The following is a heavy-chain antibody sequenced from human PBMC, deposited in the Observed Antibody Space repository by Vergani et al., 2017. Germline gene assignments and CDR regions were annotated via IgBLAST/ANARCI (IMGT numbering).Heavy chain of an antibody. CDR3: ARDPRGYGGDPEDYYYGMDV. J-gene: IGHJ6*02. V-gene: IGHV1-69*06. Sequence: QVQLVQSGAEVKKPGSSVKVSCKASGGTFRSYAINWVRQAPGQGLEWMGGIIPVLGKTKYAQDFQGRLTITADTSTSTAYMELTSLRSQDTAVYYCARDPRGYGGDPEDYYYGMDVWGQGTTVTVSS. CDR2: IIPVLGKT. CDR1: GGTFRSYA. D-gene: IGHD2-21*02.